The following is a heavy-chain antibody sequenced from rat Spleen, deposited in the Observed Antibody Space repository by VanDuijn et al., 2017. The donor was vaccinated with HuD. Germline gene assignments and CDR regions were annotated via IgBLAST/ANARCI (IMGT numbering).Heavy chain of an antibody. D-gene: IGHD5-1*01. CDR3: ARHSNWGFDY. Sequence: EVQLVESGGGLVQPGRSLKLSCAASGFTFSNYGMAWVRQAPTKGLEWVASISTSGGSTYYRDSLKGRFPISRDNAKSTLYLQMDSLRSEDTATYYCARHSNWGFDYWGQGVMVTVSS. CDR1: GFTFSNYG. CDR2: ISTSGGST. V-gene: IGHV5S13*01. J-gene: IGHJ2*01.